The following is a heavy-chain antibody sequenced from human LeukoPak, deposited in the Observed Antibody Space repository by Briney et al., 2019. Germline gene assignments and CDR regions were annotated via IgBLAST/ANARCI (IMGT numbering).Heavy chain of an antibody. CDR1: GFTFDDYA. J-gene: IGHJ6*04. V-gene: IGHV3-9*01. CDR3: AELGITMIGGV. Sequence: PGGSLRLSCAASGFTFDDYAMHRVRQAPGKGLEWVSGLSWNSGRIAYADSVKGRFTISRDNAKNSLYLQMNSLRAEDTAVYYCAELGITMIGGVWGKGTTVTISS. D-gene: IGHD3-10*02. CDR2: LSWNSGRI.